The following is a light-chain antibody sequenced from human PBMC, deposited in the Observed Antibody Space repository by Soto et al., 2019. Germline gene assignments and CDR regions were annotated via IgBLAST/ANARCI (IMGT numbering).Light chain of an antibody. CDR1: ESVSTN. Sequence: DIAIRQPPATLSLAPGERVTLSCRASESVSTNLAWYQQKAGQAPRLLIYGASSRATDIPARFSGSGSGTEFTLTISSLQSEDFAVYYCQQYNSWPLTFGGGTKVDIK. V-gene: IGKV3D-15*01. J-gene: IGKJ4*01. CDR3: QQYNSWPLT. CDR2: GAS.